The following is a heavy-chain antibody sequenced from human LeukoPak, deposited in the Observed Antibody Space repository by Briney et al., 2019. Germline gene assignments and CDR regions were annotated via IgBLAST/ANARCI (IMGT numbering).Heavy chain of an antibody. CDR2: IKRDGSEK. J-gene: IGHJ4*02. Sequence: PGGSLRLPCAASGFTFSSYWMTWVRQAPGKGLEWVANIKRDGSEKHYVDSVKGRFTISRDNAKNSMFLQMNSLRAEDTAVYYCAKGALYYYDSSGYLDFWGQGTLVTVSS. CDR1: GFTFSSYW. CDR3: AKGALYYYDSSGYLDF. V-gene: IGHV3-7*03. D-gene: IGHD3-22*01.